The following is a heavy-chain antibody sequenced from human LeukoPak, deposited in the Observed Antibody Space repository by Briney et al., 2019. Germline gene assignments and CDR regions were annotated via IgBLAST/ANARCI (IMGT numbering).Heavy chain of an antibody. CDR3: AGRRGDARGTSFDP. CDR2: IYYTGST. Sequence: PSETLSLTCIVSGGSISTYYWSWIRQPPGKGLEWIGYIYYTGSTTYNPSLKSRVSISVDTSKNKFSLDLNSVSAADTAVYYCAGRRGDARGTSFDPWGQGTLVTVSS. J-gene: IGHJ5*02. V-gene: IGHV4-59*01. CDR1: GGSISTYY. D-gene: IGHD3-10*01.